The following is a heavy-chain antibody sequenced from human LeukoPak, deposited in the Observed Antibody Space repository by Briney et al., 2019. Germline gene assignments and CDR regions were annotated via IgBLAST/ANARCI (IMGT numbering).Heavy chain of an antibody. CDR3: VRERFGAIVEN. Sequence: EGSLRLSCAASGFTVANDRMSWVRQAPGKGLEWVSTVYGGGNTAYADSVKARFTISRDTSKNTLLLQMNSLRAEDTALYFFVRERFGAIVENWGQGALVIVSS. CDR2: VYGGGNT. V-gene: IGHV3-53*01. D-gene: IGHD5-24*01. J-gene: IGHJ4*02. CDR1: GFTVANDR.